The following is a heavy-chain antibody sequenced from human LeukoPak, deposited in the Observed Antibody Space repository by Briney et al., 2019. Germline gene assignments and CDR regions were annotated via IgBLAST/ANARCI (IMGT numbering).Heavy chain of an antibody. CDR2: VYHSRST. Sequence: PSETLSLTCTVSGGSMRRSTYQWGWIRQPPGKGLEWIGSVYHSRSTSYNPSLKSRVTISVDTSKMQFSLEVTSVTAADTAVYYCARHVQSGSYYVRVLDSWGQGTLVIVSS. CDR1: GGSMRRSTYQ. CDR3: ARHVQSGSYYVRVLDS. D-gene: IGHD3-10*01. V-gene: IGHV4-39*01. J-gene: IGHJ4*02.